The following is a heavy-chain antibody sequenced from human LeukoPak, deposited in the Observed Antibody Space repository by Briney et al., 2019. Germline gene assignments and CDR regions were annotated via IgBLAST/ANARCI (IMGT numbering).Heavy chain of an antibody. CDR1: GGSISSSSYY. Sequence: SETLSLTCTVSGGSISSSSYYWGWIRQPPGKGLEWIGSIYYSGSTYYNPSLKSRVTISVDTSKNQFSLKLSSVTAADTAVYYCAGHFGGYSYGLGPLHYFDYWGQGTLVTVSS. V-gene: IGHV4-39*01. D-gene: IGHD5-18*01. CDR3: AGHFGGYSYGLGPLHYFDY. CDR2: IYYSGST. J-gene: IGHJ4*02.